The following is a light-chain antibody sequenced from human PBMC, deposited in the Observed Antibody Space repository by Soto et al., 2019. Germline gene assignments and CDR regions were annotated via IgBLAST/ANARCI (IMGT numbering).Light chain of an antibody. CDR3: SSYAGYSTSVV. V-gene: IGLV2-23*01. Sequence: QSALTQPASVSGSPGQSITISCTGTSSDVGSYNLVSWYQQHPGKAPKLMIYEANKRPSGVSDRFSGSKSGNTASLTISGLQAEDKAEYYCSSYAGYSTSVVFGGGTKLTVL. CDR2: EAN. J-gene: IGLJ2*01. CDR1: SSDVGSYNL.